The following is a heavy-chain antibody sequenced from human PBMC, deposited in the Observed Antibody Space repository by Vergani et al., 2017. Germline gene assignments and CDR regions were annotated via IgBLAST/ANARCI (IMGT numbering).Heavy chain of an antibody. V-gene: IGHV3-21*01. D-gene: IGHD6-13*01. Sequence: EVQLVESGGGLVKPGGSLRLSCAASGFTFSSYSMNWVRQAPGKGLEWVSSISSSSSYIYYADSVKGRFTISRDNAKNSLYLQMNSLRAEDTAVYYCARVNSSSWYYYYYYYYMDVWGKGTTVTVSS. CDR2: ISSSSSYI. CDR3: ARVNSSSWYYYYYYYYMDV. J-gene: IGHJ6*03. CDR1: GFTFSSYS.